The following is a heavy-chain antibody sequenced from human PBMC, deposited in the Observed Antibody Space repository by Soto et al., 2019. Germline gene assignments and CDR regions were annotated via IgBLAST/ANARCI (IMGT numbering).Heavy chain of an antibody. CDR1: GYSFTTGC. V-gene: IGHV5-51*01. Sequence: GESLKISGKGSGYSFTTGCIGWVRQMPGKGLEWMGVIYSGDSDTRYSPSFQGQVTISADKSINTAYLQWSSLRASDTAMYFCSRSGRNGYYGMDVWGQGTTVTVSS. CDR3: SRSGRNGYYGMDV. D-gene: IGHD1-26*01. CDR2: IYSGDSDT. J-gene: IGHJ6*02.